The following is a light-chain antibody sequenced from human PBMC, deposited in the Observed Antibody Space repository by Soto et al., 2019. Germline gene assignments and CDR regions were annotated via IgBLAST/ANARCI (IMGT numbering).Light chain of an antibody. J-gene: IGKJ4*01. CDR3: QHYGSSLT. CDR1: QSVSSTY. V-gene: IGKV3-20*01. Sequence: EIVLTQSPGTLSLSPGERATLSCRASQSVSSTYLAWYQQKPGQAPRLLIYGASRRATGIPDRFSGSGSGTDFTLTISRLEPEDFAVYYCQHYGSSLTFGGGTNVEI. CDR2: GAS.